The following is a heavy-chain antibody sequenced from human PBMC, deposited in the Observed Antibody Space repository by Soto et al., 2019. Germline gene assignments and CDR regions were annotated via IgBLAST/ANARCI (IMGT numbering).Heavy chain of an antibody. CDR1: GFTFSVYN. Sequence: PGGSLRLSCAASGFTFSVYNINWVRQAPGMGLEWVSSISSSSSCIYYADSVRGRFTISRDNAKNSLYLHMNSLRAEDTAVYYCARAGYSITRTEWKMDVWGQGTTVTVSS. D-gene: IGHD6-13*01. CDR2: ISSSSSCI. J-gene: IGHJ6*02. V-gene: IGHV3-21*01. CDR3: ARAGYSITRTEWKMDV.